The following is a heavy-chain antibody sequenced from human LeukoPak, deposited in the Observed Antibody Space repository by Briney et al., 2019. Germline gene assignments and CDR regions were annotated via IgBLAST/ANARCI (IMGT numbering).Heavy chain of an antibody. Sequence: ASVKVSYKASGYTFTSYAMHWVRQAPGQRLEWMGWINAGNGNTKYSQKFQGRVTITRDTSASTAYMELSSLRSEDTAVYYCARARYCSSTSCSYFDYWGQGTLVTVSS. J-gene: IGHJ4*02. CDR2: INAGNGNT. CDR3: ARARYCSSTSCSYFDY. CDR1: GYTFTSYA. D-gene: IGHD2-2*01. V-gene: IGHV1-3*01.